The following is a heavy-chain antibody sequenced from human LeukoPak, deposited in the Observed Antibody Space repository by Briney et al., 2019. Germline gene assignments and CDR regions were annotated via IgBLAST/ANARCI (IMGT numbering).Heavy chain of an antibody. J-gene: IGHJ5*02. V-gene: IGHV5-51*01. CDR1: GYSFTSYW. CDR2: IYPGDSDT. D-gene: IGHD3-10*01. CDR3: ARRMVRGVTHNWFDP. Sequence: GESLKISCKGSGYSFTSYWIGWVRQMPGKGLEWMGIIYPGDSDTRCSPSFQGQVTISADKSISTAYLQWSSLKASDTAMYYCARRMVRGVTHNWFDPWGQGTLVTVSS.